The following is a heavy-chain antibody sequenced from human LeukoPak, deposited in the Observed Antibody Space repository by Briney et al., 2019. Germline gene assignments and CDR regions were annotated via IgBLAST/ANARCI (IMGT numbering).Heavy chain of an antibody. CDR2: TRNKANSYTT. CDR1: GFTFSDHY. D-gene: IGHD4-17*01. V-gene: IGHV3-72*01. Sequence: GGSLRLSCAASGFTFSDHYMDWVRQAPGKGLEWVGRTRNKANSYTTEYAASVKGRFTISGDDSKNSLYLQMNGLKTEDTAVYYCARGGGYGDYGYWGQGTLVTVSS. J-gene: IGHJ4*02. CDR3: ARGGGYGDYGY.